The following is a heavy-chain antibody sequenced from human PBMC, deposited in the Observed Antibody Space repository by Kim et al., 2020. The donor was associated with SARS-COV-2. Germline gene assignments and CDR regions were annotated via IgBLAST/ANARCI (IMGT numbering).Heavy chain of an antibody. J-gene: IGHJ5*02. CDR3: ARVGGELWFGELFLS. V-gene: IGHV1-8*01. Sequence: QKVQGRVTMTRNTSISTAYMELSSLRSEDTAVYYCARVGGELWFGELFLSWGQGTLVTVSS. D-gene: IGHD3-10*01.